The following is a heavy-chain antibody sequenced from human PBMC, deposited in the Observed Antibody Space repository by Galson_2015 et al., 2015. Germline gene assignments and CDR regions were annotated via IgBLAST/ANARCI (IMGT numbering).Heavy chain of an antibody. CDR1: GFTFSSYG. CDR3: ARGLWFGELLGYFDY. CDR2: IWYDGSNK. D-gene: IGHD3-10*01. V-gene: IGHV3-33*01. Sequence: SLRLSCAASGFTFSSYGMRWVRQAPGKGLEWVAVIWYDGSNKYYADSVKGRFTISRDNSKNTLYLQMNSLRAEDTAVYYCARGLWFGELLGYFDYWGQGTLVTVSS. J-gene: IGHJ4*02.